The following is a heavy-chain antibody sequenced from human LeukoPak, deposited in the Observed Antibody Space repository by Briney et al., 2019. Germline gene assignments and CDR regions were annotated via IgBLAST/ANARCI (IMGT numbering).Heavy chain of an antibody. D-gene: IGHD2-15*01. CDR2: INVGNGNT. CDR1: GYTFTSYA. Sequence: ASVKVSCKASGYTFTSYAIHWVRQAPGQRFEWMGWINVGNGNTEYSQKFQGRVTITRDTSASTAYMEVSSLRSDDTAVYYCARLSLTEMSYSYWGQGTLVTVSS. V-gene: IGHV1-3*01. J-gene: IGHJ4*02. CDR3: ARLSLTEMSYSY.